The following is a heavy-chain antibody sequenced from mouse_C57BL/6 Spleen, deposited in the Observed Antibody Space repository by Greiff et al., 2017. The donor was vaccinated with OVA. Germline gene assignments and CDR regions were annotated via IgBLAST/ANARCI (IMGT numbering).Heavy chain of an antibody. V-gene: IGHV5-16*01. CDR2: INYDGSST. D-gene: IGHD2-10*01. J-gene: IGHJ1*03. CDR3: ARALLFWYFDV. Sequence: EVMLVESEGGLVQPGSSMKLSCTASGFTFSDYYMAWVRQVPEKGLEWVANINYDGSSTYYLDSLKSRFIISRDNAKNILYLQMSSLKSEDTATYYCARALLFWYFDVWGTGTTVTVSS. CDR1: GFTFSDYY.